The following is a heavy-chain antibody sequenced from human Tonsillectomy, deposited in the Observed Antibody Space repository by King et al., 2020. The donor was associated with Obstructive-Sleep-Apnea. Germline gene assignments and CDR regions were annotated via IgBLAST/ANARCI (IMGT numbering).Heavy chain of an antibody. CDR3: ARSLHPSGSFYPNFDY. D-gene: IGHD3-10*01. Sequence: QLQESGPGLVKPSETLSLTCTVSGGSLSGFHWTWIRQPPGKGLEWIGFISNTGSTSYSPPLKSRVTISVDTSKNQFSLRLSSVTAADTAVYFCARSLHPSGSFYPNFDYWGQGTLVTVSS. J-gene: IGHJ4*02. V-gene: IGHV4-59*08. CDR2: ISNTGST. CDR1: GGSLSGFH.